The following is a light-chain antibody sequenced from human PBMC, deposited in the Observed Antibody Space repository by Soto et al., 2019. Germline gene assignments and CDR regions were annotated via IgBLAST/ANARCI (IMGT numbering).Light chain of an antibody. J-gene: IGKJ2*01. V-gene: IGKV1-39*01. CDR3: QQSYSTPRT. CDR2: AAS. Sequence: DIPMTQSPSSLSASVGDRVTITCRASQSISSYLNWYQQKPGKAPKLLIYAASSLQSGVPSRFSGSGSGTDFTLTISSLQPEDFVTYYCQQSYSTPRTFGQGTKLEIK. CDR1: QSISSY.